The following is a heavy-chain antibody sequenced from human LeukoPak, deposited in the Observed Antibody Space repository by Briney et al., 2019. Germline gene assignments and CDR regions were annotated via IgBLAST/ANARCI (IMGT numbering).Heavy chain of an antibody. CDR2: IYYSGST. CDR1: GGSISSYY. J-gene: IGHJ4*02. V-gene: IGHV4-59*01. Sequence: SETLSLTCTVSGGSISSYYWSWIRQPPGKGLEWIGYIYYSGSTNYNPSLKSRVTISVDTSKNQFSLKLSSVTAADTAVYYWARVRPSIAVAGIGPIDYWGQGTLVTVSS. D-gene: IGHD6-13*01. CDR3: ARVRPSIAVAGIGPIDY.